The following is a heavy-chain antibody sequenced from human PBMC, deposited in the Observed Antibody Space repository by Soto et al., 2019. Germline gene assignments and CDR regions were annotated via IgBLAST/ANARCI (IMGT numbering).Heavy chain of an antibody. J-gene: IGHJ6*02. CDR3: ARDDFRKVAVAGAYYYYGMDV. CDR1: GYTFTSYG. CDR2: ISAYNGNT. V-gene: IGHV1-18*01. D-gene: IGHD6-19*01. Sequence: ASVKVSCKASGYTFTSYGISWVRQAPGQGLEWMGWISAYNGNTNYAQKLQGRVTMTIDTSTSTAYMELRSLRSDDTAVYYCARDDFRKVAVAGAYYYYGMDVWGQGTTVTVSS.